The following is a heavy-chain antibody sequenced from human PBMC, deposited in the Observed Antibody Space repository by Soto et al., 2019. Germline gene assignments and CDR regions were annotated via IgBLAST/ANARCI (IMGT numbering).Heavy chain of an antibody. V-gene: IGHV1-69*01. CDR3: ARKGGGDCPGGGCFSLDF. CDR1: GATFRTNP. J-gene: IGHJ4*02. CDR2: IVPMSGTP. D-gene: IGHD2-15*01. Sequence: QVQLVQSGAEVKKPGSSVKVSCKVSGATFRTNPIAWVRQAPGQGLEWMGGIVPMSGTPKYAQKFQDRVTIIADESTSTAYMELRTLSCEDTAIYYCARKGGGDCPGGGCFSLDFWGQGTLITVSS.